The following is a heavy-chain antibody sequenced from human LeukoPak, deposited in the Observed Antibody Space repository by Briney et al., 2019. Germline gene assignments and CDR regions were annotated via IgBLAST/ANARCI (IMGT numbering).Heavy chain of an antibody. V-gene: IGHV1-18*01. J-gene: IGHJ4*02. CDR1: GYTFTSSG. Sequence: ASVKVSCKASGYTFTSSGISWVRQAPGQGLEWMGWISTYTGYSKYAQNLQGRVTMTADTSTSTAYIELSGLRSDDTAVYYCAKNSSGGYSDYWGQGTLVTVSS. D-gene: IGHD6-19*01. CDR2: ISTYTGYS. CDR3: AKNSSGGYSDY.